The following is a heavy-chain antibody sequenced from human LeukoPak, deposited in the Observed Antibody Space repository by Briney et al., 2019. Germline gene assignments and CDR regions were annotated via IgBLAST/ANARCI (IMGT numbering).Heavy chain of an antibody. Sequence: GGSLRLSCAASGFTFSTYWMSWVRQAPGEGLEWAANINKKGNEKYYVDSVKGRFTISRDNAKNSLYLQMDSLRAEDTAVYYCARRDGPIDYWGQGTLVTVSS. CDR3: ARRDGPIDY. CDR1: GFTFSTYW. V-gene: IGHV3-7*05. J-gene: IGHJ4*02. CDR2: INKKGNEK. D-gene: IGHD5-24*01.